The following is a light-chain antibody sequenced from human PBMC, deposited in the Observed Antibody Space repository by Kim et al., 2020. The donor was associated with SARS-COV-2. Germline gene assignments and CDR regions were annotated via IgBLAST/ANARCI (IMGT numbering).Light chain of an antibody. CDR1: QGISSK. J-gene: IGKJ2*01. CDR3: QHFYSYPYT. CDR2: YAS. Sequence: SASVGDRVTITCRASQGISSKLAWYQQKPGKVPKLLIHYASNLQTGVPSRLSGSGSGTEFTLTISSLQPEDSVTYYCQHFYSYPYTFGQGTKLEI. V-gene: IGKV1-9*01.